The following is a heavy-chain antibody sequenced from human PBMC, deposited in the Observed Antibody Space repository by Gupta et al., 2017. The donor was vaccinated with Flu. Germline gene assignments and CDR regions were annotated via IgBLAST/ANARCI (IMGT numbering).Heavy chain of an antibody. CDR2: INHSGST. J-gene: IGHJ4*02. D-gene: IGHD1-14*01. CDR3: ARGLVTTYYFDY. V-gene: IGHV4-34*01. CDR1: GGSFSGYY. Sequence: QVQLQQWGAGLLKPSETLSLTCAVYGGSFSGYYWSWIRQPPGKGLEWIGEINHSGSTNYNPSLKSRVTISVDTSKNQFSLKLSSVTAADTAVYYCARGLVTTYYFDYWGQGTLVTVSS.